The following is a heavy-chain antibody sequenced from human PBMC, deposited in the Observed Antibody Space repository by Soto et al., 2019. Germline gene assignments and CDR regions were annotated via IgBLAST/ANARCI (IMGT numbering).Heavy chain of an antibody. D-gene: IGHD3-10*01. J-gene: IGHJ4*02. V-gene: IGHV1-24*01. CDR2: FDPEDGET. CDR3: ATARTGGSGSYYNDY. Sequence: VSCKVSGYTLTELSMHWGRQAPGKGLEWMGGFDPEDGETIYAQKFQGRVTMTEDTSTDTAYMELSSLRSEDTAVYYCATARTGGSGSYYNDYWGQGTLVTVSS. CDR1: GYTLTELS.